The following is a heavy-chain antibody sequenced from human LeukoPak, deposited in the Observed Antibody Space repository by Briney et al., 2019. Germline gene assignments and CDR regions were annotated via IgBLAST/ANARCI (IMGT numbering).Heavy chain of an antibody. D-gene: IGHD6-13*01. Sequence: SETLSLTCTISGGSISSYYWSWIRQPPGKGLEWIGYIYYSGSTNYNPSLKSRVTISVDTSKNQFSLKLSSVTAADTAVYYCARGIAAADPWGQGTLVTVSS. CDR3: ARGIAAADP. CDR2: IYYSGST. J-gene: IGHJ5*02. V-gene: IGHV4-59*01. CDR1: GGSISSYY.